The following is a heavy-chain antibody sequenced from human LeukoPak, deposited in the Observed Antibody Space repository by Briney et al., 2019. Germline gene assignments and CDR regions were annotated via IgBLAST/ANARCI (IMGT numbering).Heavy chain of an antibody. J-gene: IGHJ4*02. CDR1: GGSISGFY. CDR2: IYDSGSA. D-gene: IGHD6-19*01. CDR3: ARDRDSSGWFDY. Sequence: ASETLSLTCTVSGGSISGFYWGWIRQPPGKGLEWIGFIYDSGSANYNPSLKSRVTMSVDTSKNQFSLKLSSVTAADTAFYYCARDRDSSGWFDYWGQGTLGTVSS. V-gene: IGHV4-59*01.